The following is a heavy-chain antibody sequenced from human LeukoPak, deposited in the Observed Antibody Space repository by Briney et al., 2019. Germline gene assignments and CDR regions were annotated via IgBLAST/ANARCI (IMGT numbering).Heavy chain of an antibody. Sequence: ASVTVSCTASGYTFTSYDINWVRQATGQGLEWMGWMNPNSGNTGYAQKFQGRVTMTRNTSISTAYMELSSLRSEDTAVYYCARGRRRYYYGSGSYYSRDWFDPWGQGTLVTVSS. CDR3: ARGRRRYYYGSGSYYSRDWFDP. V-gene: IGHV1-8*01. CDR1: GYTFTSYD. CDR2: MNPNSGNT. D-gene: IGHD3-10*01. J-gene: IGHJ5*02.